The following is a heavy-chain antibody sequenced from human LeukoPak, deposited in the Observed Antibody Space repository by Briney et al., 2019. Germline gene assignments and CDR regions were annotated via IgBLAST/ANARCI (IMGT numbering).Heavy chain of an antibody. Sequence: GGSLRLSCAASGFTFNHYALSWVRQAPGKGLKWISAISGSGGSTYYADSVKGRFTISRDNSKNTLYLQMNSLRAEDTAVYYCAKDWCSSTSCHYFDYWGQGTLVTVSS. V-gene: IGHV3-23*01. CDR2: ISGSGGST. CDR3: AKDWCSSTSCHYFDY. CDR1: GFTFNHYA. J-gene: IGHJ4*02. D-gene: IGHD2-2*01.